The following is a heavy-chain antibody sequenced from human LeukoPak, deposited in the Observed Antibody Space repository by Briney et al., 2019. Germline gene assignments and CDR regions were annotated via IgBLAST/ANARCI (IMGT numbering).Heavy chain of an antibody. Sequence: ASVKVSCKASGYTFTSFGISWVRQAPGQGLEWMGWISAYNANTNFAQNLQGRVTMTTDTSTSTAYMELSSLKSDDTAVYYCARDNSIHERGWWFDPWGQGTLVTVSS. V-gene: IGHV1-18*01. J-gene: IGHJ5*02. CDR2: ISAYNANT. D-gene: IGHD4-23*01. CDR3: ARDNSIHERGWWFDP. CDR1: GYTFTSFG.